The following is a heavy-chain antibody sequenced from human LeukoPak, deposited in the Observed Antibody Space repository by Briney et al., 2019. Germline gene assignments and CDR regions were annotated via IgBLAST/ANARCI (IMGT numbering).Heavy chain of an antibody. J-gene: IGHJ4*02. CDR2: INHSGST. Sequence: PSETLSLTCAVYGGSFSGYCWSWIRQPPGKGLEWIGEINHSGSTNYNPSLKSRVTISVDTSKNQFSLKLSSVTAADTAVYYCARGAITMVRGVISDYWGQGTMVTVSS. CDR3: ARGAITMVRGVISDY. D-gene: IGHD3-10*01. CDR1: GGSFSGYC. V-gene: IGHV4-34*01.